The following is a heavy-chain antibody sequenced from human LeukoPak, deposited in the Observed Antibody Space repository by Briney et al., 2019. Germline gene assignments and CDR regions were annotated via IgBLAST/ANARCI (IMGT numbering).Heavy chain of an antibody. Sequence: GESLKISCKASGFSISTYWIGWVRQMPGKGLEWMGIIYPGDFNTRYSPSLQGQITISADKSVNTASLQWSSLKASDTAICYCARLGYGHGQADYWGQGTLVTVPS. CDR3: ARLGYGHGQADY. V-gene: IGHV5-51*01. CDR1: GFSISTYW. CDR2: IYPGDFNT. D-gene: IGHD5-18*01. J-gene: IGHJ4*02.